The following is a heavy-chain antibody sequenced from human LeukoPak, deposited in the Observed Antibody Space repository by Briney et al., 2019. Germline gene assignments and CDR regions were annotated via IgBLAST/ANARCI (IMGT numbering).Heavy chain of an antibody. CDR2: INHSGST. V-gene: IGHV4-34*01. J-gene: IGHJ3*02. CDR1: GGSFSGYY. CDR3: ARGTHYGAFDI. Sequence: SETLSLTCAVYGGSFSGYYWSWIRQPPGKGLEWIGEINHSGSTNYNPSLKSRVTISVDTSKNQFSLKLSSVIAADTAVYYCARGTHYGAFDIWGQGTMVTVSS. D-gene: IGHD4-17*01.